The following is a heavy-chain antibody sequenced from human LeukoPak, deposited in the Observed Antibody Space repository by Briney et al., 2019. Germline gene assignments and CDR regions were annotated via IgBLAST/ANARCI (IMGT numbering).Heavy chain of an antibody. Sequence: SETLSLTCTVSNSSISSDYYWGWIRQPPGKGLEWIGFIYHSGSTYYNPSLKSRVTISVDTSRNQFSLKLTSVTAADTAVYYRAKSNGYGLVDIWGQGTMVTVSS. D-gene: IGHD3-10*01. CDR2: IYHSGST. CDR3: AKSNGYGLVDI. J-gene: IGHJ3*02. V-gene: IGHV4-38-2*02. CDR1: NSSISSDYY.